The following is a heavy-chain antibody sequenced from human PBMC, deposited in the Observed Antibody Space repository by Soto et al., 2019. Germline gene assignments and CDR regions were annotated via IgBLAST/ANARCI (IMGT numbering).Heavy chain of an antibody. CDR3: AKDLEPGSGSYYKNYFDY. Sequence: GGSLRLSCAASGFTFSSYAMSWVRQAPGKGLEWVSAISGSGGSTYYADSVKGRFTISRDNSKNTLYLQMNSLRAEDTAVYYCAKDLEPGSGSYYKNYFDYWGQGTLVTVSS. CDR2: ISGSGGST. D-gene: IGHD3-10*01. CDR1: GFTFSSYA. J-gene: IGHJ4*02. V-gene: IGHV3-23*01.